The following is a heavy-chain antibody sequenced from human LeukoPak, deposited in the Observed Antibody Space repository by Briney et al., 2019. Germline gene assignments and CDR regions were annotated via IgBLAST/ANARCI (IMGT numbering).Heavy chain of an antibody. CDR3: ARAVAPTDAFDI. CDR2: IRYDRINK. J-gene: IGHJ3*02. V-gene: IGHV3-30*02. CDR1: GFTFSSYG. D-gene: IGHD6-19*01. Sequence: GGSLRLSCAASGFTFSSYGMHGVRQAPGKGLEWVSFIRYDRINKYYADSVKGRFTISRDNSKNTLYLQMNSLRAEDTAVYYCARAVAPTDAFDIWGQGTMVTVSS.